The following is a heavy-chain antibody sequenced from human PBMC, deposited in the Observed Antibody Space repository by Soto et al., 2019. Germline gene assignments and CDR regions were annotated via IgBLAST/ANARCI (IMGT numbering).Heavy chain of an antibody. V-gene: IGHV1-2*02. J-gene: IGHJ4*02. CDR2: ISPNSGDT. CDR1: GYTFTGYY. CDR3: ARGLKSGGGY. D-gene: IGHD3-10*01. Sequence: QVQLVQSGAEVKKPGASVKVSCKASGYTFTGYYIHWVRQAPGQGLEWMGWISPNSGDTKCAQKVQGRGAMPRDTSNSTAYMELSSLMSDEQAVYYCARGLKSGGGYWGQGTLVTVSS.